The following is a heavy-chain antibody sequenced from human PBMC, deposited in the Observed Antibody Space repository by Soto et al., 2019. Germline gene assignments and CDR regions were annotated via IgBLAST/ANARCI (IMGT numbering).Heavy chain of an antibody. V-gene: IGHV3-72*01. CDR3: ARATRYYFDS. J-gene: IGHJ4*02. CDR2: SRNKARSYPT. CDR1: GFTFSDHY. Sequence: EVQLVESGGGLVQPGESLRLSCAVSGFTFSDHYMDWVRQAPGKGLEWVARSRNKARSYPTEYSPSVTGRFTISRDDSKKSLYLQMNNLKTDDTAMYYCARATRYYFDSWGQGTLVTISS.